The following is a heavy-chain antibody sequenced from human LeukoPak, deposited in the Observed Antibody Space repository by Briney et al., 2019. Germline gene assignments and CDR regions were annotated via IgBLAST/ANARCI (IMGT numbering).Heavy chain of an antibody. V-gene: IGHV3-23*01. D-gene: IGHD3-22*01. CDR3: AKGSGGYYYVPFDY. CDR1: GFTFSSYA. CDR2: ISGSGGST. Sequence: GGSLRLSCAASGFTFSSYATSWVRQAPGKGLEWVSAISGSGGSTYYADSVKGRFTISRDNSKNTLYLQMNSLRAEDTAVYYCAKGSGGYYYVPFDYWGQGTLVTVSS. J-gene: IGHJ4*02.